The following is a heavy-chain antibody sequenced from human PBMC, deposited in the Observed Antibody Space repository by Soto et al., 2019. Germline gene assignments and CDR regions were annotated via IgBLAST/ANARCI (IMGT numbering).Heavy chain of an antibody. CDR2: ISSRSSYI. CDR1: GFTFSSYS. V-gene: IGHV3-21*01. CDR3: ARDSGYCSSTSCYAHAFDI. Sequence: GGSLRLSCAASGFTFSSYSMNWVRQAPGKGLEWVSSISSRSSYIYYADSVKGRFTISRDNAKNSLYLQMNSLRAEDTAVYYCARDSGYCSSTSCYAHAFDIWGQGTMVTVSS. D-gene: IGHD2-2*01. J-gene: IGHJ3*02.